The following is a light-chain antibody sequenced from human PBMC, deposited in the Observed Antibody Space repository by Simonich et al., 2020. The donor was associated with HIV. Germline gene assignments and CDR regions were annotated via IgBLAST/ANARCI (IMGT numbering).Light chain of an antibody. CDR3: QQSYNTPRT. V-gene: IGKV1-39*01. Sequence: DIQMTQSPSSLSASVGDRVTITCRASQSISSYLNWYQQKPGKAPKLLIYAASSLQSGVPSRFSCRGSGTDFTLTISSLQPEDFATYYCQQSYNTPRTFGQGSKVEIK. CDR1: QSISSY. CDR2: AAS. J-gene: IGKJ1*01.